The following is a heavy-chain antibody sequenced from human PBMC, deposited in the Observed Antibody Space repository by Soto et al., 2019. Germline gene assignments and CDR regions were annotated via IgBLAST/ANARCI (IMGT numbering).Heavy chain of an antibody. CDR3: SKGRLSFDF. J-gene: IGHJ4*02. CDR2: VSANADGT. CDR1: GFMFRNYA. V-gene: IGHV3-23*01. Sequence: GGSLRLSCATSGFMFRNYAMNWVRQAPGKGLEWVSFVSANADGTFYADSVKGRFSISRDNSKNILYLQMNNLRVQDTAIYYCSKGRLSFDFWGPGTLVTVSS.